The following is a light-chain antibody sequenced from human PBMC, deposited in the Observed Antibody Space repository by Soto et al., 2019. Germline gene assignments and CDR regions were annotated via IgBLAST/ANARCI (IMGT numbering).Light chain of an antibody. CDR2: GAS. J-gene: IGKJ5*01. Sequence: LSLSPGDRATLSCRAKASARLSHYAWYQQKPGQAPRLHMYGASTRATGSPDRFTGSGSGTDFTLTIIRLEPDDSAEYYCQQRHRCPPSTFGQGTRLEIK. CDR1: ASARLSH. V-gene: IGKV3D-20*02. CDR3: QQRHRCPPST.